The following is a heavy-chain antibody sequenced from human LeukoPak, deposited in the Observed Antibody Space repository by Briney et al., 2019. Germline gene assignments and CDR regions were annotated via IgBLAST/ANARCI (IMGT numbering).Heavy chain of an antibody. Sequence: KTGGSLRLSCAASGFTFSSYAMGWVRQAPGKGLEWVSYISSSSSYTNYADSVKGRFTISRDNAKNSLYLQMNSLRAEDTAVYYCARRLGSSSSPFDYWGQGTLVTVSS. CDR2: ISSSSSYT. J-gene: IGHJ4*02. CDR3: ARRLGSSSSPFDY. D-gene: IGHD6-6*01. CDR1: GFTFSSYA. V-gene: IGHV3-21*05.